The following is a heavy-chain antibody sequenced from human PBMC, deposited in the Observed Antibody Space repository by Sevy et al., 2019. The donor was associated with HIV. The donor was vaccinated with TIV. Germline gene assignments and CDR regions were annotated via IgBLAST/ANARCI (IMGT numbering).Heavy chain of an antibody. D-gene: IGHD5-18*01. CDR2: IHSDDTT. J-gene: IGHJ4*02. CDR3: ARGKSGYGYALNY. CDR1: GFTVNSNY. V-gene: IGHV3-66*01. Sequence: QQRESLKISCAASGFTVNSNYMTWVRQAPGKGLEGVSVIHSDDTTYHADSVKDRFTISRDNFKNTLYLHMSSLRAEDTAVYYCARGKSGYGYALNYWGQGTLVTVSS.